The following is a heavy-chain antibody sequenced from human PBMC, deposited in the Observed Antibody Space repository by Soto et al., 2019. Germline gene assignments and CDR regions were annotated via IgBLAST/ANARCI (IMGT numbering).Heavy chain of an antibody. Sequence: GGSLRLSCAASGFTFSSYGMHWVRQAPGKGLEWVAVISYDGSNKYYADSVKGRFTISRDNSKNTLYLQMNSLRAEDTAVYYCANDRALYYYDSSGTDDAFDIWGQGTMVTVSS. CDR2: ISYDGSNK. CDR1: GFTFSSYG. CDR3: ANDRALYYYDSSGTDDAFDI. V-gene: IGHV3-30*18. D-gene: IGHD3-22*01. J-gene: IGHJ3*02.